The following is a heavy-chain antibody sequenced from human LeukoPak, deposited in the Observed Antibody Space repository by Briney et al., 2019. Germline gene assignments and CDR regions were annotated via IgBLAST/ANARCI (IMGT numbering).Heavy chain of an antibody. CDR3: AKKGYSFGWRDTYYFDY. V-gene: IGHV3-53*05. Sequence: PGGSLRLSCAASGFTVSSNYMSWVRQAPGKGLEWVSVIYSGASTYYADSVKGRFTISRDNSKNTLYLQMHSLRAEDTAMYYCAKKGYSFGWRDTYYFDYWGQGTLVTVSS. J-gene: IGHJ4*02. CDR1: GFTVSSNY. CDR2: IYSGAST. D-gene: IGHD6-19*01.